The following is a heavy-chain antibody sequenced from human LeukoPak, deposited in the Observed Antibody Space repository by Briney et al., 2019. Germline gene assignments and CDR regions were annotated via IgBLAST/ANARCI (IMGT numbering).Heavy chain of an antibody. J-gene: IGHJ5*02. D-gene: IGHD1-14*01. Sequence: GGSLRLSCAASGFTFSSYGMHWVRPAPGKGLEGVAIISHDGNNKYYADSVKGRFTISRDNSKNTLYLQMNSLRAEDTAVYYCAKEYLSGFDPWGQGTLVTVSS. CDR3: AKEYLSGFDP. CDR2: ISHDGNNK. V-gene: IGHV3-30*18. CDR1: GFTFSSYG.